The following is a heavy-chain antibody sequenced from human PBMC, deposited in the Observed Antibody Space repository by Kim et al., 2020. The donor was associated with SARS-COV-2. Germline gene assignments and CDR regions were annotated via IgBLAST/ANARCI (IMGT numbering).Heavy chain of an antibody. CDR1: GFTVSSNY. D-gene: IGHD3-10*01. CDR2: IYSGGST. V-gene: IGHV3-53*01. J-gene: IGHJ6*02. Sequence: GGSLRLSCAASGFTVSSNYMSWVRQAPGKGLEWVSVIYSGGSTYYADSVKGRFTISRDNSKNTLYLQMNSLRAEDTAVYYCARDEVEITMDLYYYYGMDVWGQGTTVTVSS. CDR3: ARDEVEITMDLYYYYGMDV.